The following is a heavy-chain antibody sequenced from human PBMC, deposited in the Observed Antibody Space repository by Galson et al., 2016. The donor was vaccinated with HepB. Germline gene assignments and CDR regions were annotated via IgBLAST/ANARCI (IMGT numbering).Heavy chain of an antibody. D-gene: IGHD3-3*01. Sequence: CAISGDSVSSSRAAWNWIRQSPSRGLEWLGRTYYRLKWNNDYAVSVKSRIIINPDTSKNQFSLQLKSVTPEDTAVYYCARAVEHYTFWSRLYGMDVWGQGTTVIVSS. CDR3: ARAVEHYTFWSRLYGMDV. V-gene: IGHV6-1*01. CDR1: GDSVSSSRAA. CDR2: TYYRLKWNN. J-gene: IGHJ6*02.